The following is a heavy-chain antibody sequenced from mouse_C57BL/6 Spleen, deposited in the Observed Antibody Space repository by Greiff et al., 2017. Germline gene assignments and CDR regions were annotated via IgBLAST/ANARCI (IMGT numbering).Heavy chain of an antibody. V-gene: IGHV1-26*01. CDR3: AAHYYGSSYGFAY. CDR2: INPNNGGT. D-gene: IGHD1-1*01. CDR1: GYTFTDYY. Sequence: SGYTFTDYYMNWVKQSHGKSLEWIGDINPNNGGTSYNQKFKGKATLTVDKSSSTAYMELRSLTSEDSAVYYCAAHYYGSSYGFAYWGQGTLVTVSA. J-gene: IGHJ3*01.